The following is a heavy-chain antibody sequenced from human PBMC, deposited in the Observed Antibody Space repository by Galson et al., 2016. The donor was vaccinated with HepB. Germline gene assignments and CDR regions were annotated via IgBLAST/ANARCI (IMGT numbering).Heavy chain of an antibody. CDR3: ARDRRPSSYNGLDV. D-gene: IGHD3-10*01. V-gene: IGHV3-7*01. Sequence: SLRLSCAASGFTFSNYWMTWVRHSPGKGLEWVANINLDGSEVHYVDSVKGRFTISRDNAKDSLYLQLNGLGAGDTAVCYCARDRRPSSYNGLDVWGQGTTVTVSS. CDR1: GFTFSNYW. CDR2: INLDGSEV. J-gene: IGHJ6*02.